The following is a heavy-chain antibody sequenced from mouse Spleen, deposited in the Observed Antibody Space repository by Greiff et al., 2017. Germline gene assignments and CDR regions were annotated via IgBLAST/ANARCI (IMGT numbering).Heavy chain of an antibody. V-gene: IGHV1S34*01. J-gene: IGHJ3*01. CDR3: ARDYDGSSLAY. CDR1: GYSFTGYY. CDR2: ISCYNRAT. D-gene: IGHD1-1*01. Sequence: RVNPVASVKIACKAFGYSFTGYYIHWVKQGPRKSLEWIGYISCYNRATSYNQKFKGKAIFTVDKSSSTAYMQLSSLTYEDSAVYYCARDYDGSSLAYWGQGTLVTVSA.